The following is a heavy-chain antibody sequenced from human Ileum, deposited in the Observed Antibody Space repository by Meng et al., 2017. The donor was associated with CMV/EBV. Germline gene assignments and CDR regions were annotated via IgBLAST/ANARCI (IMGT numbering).Heavy chain of an antibody. CDR2: INHNRST. CDR3: ASRGQCQLLSVY. J-gene: IGHJ4*02. Sequence: LAGCGGSFSGYYRGWHRQPPGRGLGWIGEINHNRSTNYSPSLKSQVTISVDTSKNRFSLKLSSVTAADTAVYYCASRGQCQLLSVYWGQGTLVTVSS. V-gene: IGHV4-34*01. D-gene: IGHD2-2*01. CDR1: GGSFSGYY.